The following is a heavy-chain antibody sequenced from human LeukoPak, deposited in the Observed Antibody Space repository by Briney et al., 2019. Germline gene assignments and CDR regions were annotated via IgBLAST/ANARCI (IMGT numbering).Heavy chain of an antibody. V-gene: IGHV4-59*01. D-gene: IGHD3-22*01. CDR3: ARGYFDSSGYSNPFDL. Sequence: SETLSLTCTVSGASISSSYWSWIRQSPGRGLEWIGYIHDSGSTNYNPSLNSRVTISADTSKNQLSLRLSSVTAADTAVYYCARGYFDSSGYSNPFDLWGQGALVTVSS. CDR2: IHDSGST. J-gene: IGHJ4*02. CDR1: GASISSSY.